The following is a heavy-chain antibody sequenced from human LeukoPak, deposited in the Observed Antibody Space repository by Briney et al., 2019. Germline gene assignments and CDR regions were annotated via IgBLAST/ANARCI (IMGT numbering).Heavy chain of an antibody. CDR3: ARGPPSWYDFWSGYPYYYGMDV. CDR2: IYYSGST. V-gene: IGHV4-59*01. D-gene: IGHD3-3*01. Sequence: SETLSLTCTVSGGSISSYYWSWIRQPPGKGLEWIGYIYYSGSTNYNPSLKSRVTISVDTSKNQFSLKLSSVTAADTAVYYCARGPPSWYDFWSGYPYYYGMDVWGQGTTATVSS. CDR1: GGSISSYY. J-gene: IGHJ6*02.